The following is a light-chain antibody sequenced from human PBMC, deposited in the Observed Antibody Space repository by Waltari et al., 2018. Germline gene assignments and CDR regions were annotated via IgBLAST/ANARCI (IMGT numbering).Light chain of an antibody. J-gene: IGLJ3*02. CDR3: QSRDSYTDRV. CDR1: RLSQYY. V-gene: IGLV3-19*01. CDR2: GDN. Sequence: SSELTQDPTVSVALGPTVSITYPGDRLSQYYSHWYRQRPGQAPILVIYGDNKRPSGIPDRFSTSTSGDTASLTITETQAEDEGDYYCQSRDSYTDRVFGGGTKLTVI.